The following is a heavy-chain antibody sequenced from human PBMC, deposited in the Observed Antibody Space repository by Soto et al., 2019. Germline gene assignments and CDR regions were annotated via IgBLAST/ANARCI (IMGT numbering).Heavy chain of an antibody. CDR2: IYYSGST. CDR3: ARSSVESATYWFDA. V-gene: IGHV4-4*02. Sequence: SETLSLTSVVSGGSISSINSWSWVRQTPGKGLEWLGVIYYSGSTNYNPSLTSRVTMSIDKSKNQFFLNLTSVTAADTAVYYCARSSVESATYWFDAWG. CDR1: GGSISSINS. J-gene: IGHJ5*01. D-gene: IGHD2-21*02.